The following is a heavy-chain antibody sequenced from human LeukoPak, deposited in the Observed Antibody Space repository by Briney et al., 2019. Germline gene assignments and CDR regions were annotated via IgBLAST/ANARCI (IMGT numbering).Heavy chain of an antibody. D-gene: IGHD1-1*01. Sequence: GGSLRLSCAASGFTFSTYVMNWVRQAPGKGLEWVSAISGSGGSTYYADSVKGRFTISRDNSKNTLYLQMNSLGADDTAVYYCAKGNWRYFDYWGQGTLVTVSS. V-gene: IGHV3-23*01. J-gene: IGHJ4*02. CDR2: ISGSGGST. CDR1: GFTFSTYV. CDR3: AKGNWRYFDY.